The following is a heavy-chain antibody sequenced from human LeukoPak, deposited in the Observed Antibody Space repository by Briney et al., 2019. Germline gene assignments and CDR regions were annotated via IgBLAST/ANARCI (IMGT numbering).Heavy chain of an antibody. Sequence: GGSLRLSCAASGFTFSSYGMPWVRQAPGKGLEWVAVISYDGSNKYYADSVKGRFTISRDNSKNTLYLQMNSLRAEDTAVYYCAKDARFDYWGQGTLVTVLS. CDR2: ISYDGSNK. CDR1: GFTFSSYG. J-gene: IGHJ4*02. V-gene: IGHV3-30*18. CDR3: AKDARFDY.